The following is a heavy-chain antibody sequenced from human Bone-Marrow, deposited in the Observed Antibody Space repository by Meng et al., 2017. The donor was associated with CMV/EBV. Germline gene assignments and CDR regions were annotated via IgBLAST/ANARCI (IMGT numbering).Heavy chain of an antibody. CDR3: ARRVYYDSRGYPYYFDY. Sequence: GGSLRLSCKTSGYSFSIYWIGWVRQMPGKGLEWMGFIYPGDSDIRYSPSFQGQVTISADKSISTAYLEWSSLKASDTAVYYCARRVYYDSRGYPYYFDYWGQGALVTVSS. J-gene: IGHJ4*02. CDR2: IYPGDSDI. CDR1: GYSFSIYW. D-gene: IGHD3-22*01. V-gene: IGHV5-51*01.